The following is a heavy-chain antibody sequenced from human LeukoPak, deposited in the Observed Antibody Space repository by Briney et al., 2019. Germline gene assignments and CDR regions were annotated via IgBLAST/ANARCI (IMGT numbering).Heavy chain of an antibody. CDR2: IYYRGST. D-gene: IGHD3-22*01. J-gene: IGHJ4*02. V-gene: IGHV4-59*01. Sequence: SETLSLTCTVSGGSISSYYWSWIRQPPGKGLEWIGYIYYRGSTNYNPSLKSRVTISVDTSKNQFSLKLSSVTAADTAVYYCARLSGYSSGYYYSDYWGQGTLVTVSS. CDR1: GGSISSYY. CDR3: ARLSGYSSGYYYSDY.